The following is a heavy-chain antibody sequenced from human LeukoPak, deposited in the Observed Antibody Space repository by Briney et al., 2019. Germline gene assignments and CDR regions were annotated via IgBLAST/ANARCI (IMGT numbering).Heavy chain of an antibody. Sequence: GASVKVSCKASGYTFSGHYMHWVRQAPGQGLEWMGWINPNSGGTNYAQKFQGRVTMTRGTSISTAYMELSRLRSDDTAVYYCARDDCSGGSCYGDGWFDPWGQGTLVTVSS. CDR3: ARDDCSGGSCYGDGWFDP. CDR1: GYTFSGHY. J-gene: IGHJ5*02. D-gene: IGHD2-15*01. V-gene: IGHV1-2*02. CDR2: INPNSGGT.